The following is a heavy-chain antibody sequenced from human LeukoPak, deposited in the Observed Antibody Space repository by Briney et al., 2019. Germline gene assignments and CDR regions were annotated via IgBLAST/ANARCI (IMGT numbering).Heavy chain of an antibody. CDR2: IGSKAFNYAT. V-gene: IGHV3-73*01. Sequence: GGSLRLSCAASGFTFSGCAVHWVRQAPGKGLEWVGRIGSKAFNYATVYAASVEGRFTISRDDSKHTAFLQMNSLKTEDTAVYYCTRHLDGIAAYDYWGQGSLATVSS. CDR1: GFTFSGCA. D-gene: IGHD6-13*01. J-gene: IGHJ4*02. CDR3: TRHLDGIAAYDY.